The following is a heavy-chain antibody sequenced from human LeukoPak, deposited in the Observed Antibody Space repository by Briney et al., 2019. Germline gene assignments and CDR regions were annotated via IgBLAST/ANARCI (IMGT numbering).Heavy chain of an antibody. CDR1: GGTFSSYA. D-gene: IGHD2-2*01. CDR3: GVVPAAISYYYYYYMDV. J-gene: IGHJ6*03. Sequence: SVKVSCKASGGTFSSYAISWVRQAPGQGLEWMGGIIPIVGTANYAQKFQGRATITADESTSTAYMELSSLRSEDTAVYYCGVVPAAISYYYYYYMDVWGKGTTVTVSS. V-gene: IGHV1-69*01. CDR2: IIPIVGTA.